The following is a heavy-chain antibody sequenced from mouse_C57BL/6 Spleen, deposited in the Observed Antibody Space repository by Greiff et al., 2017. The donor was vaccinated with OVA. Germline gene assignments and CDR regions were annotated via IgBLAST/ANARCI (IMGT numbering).Heavy chain of an antibody. CDR1: GIDFSTYW. CDR3: ARYSNYGYCDV. CDR2: INPDSSTI. V-gene: IGHV4-1*01. Sequence: TASGIDFSTYWMSWVRRAPGKGLEWIGEINPDSSTINYAPSLTDKFIISRDNAKNTLYLQMSKVRSEDTALYYCARYSNYGYCDVWGTGTTVTVSS. D-gene: IGHD2-5*01. J-gene: IGHJ1*03.